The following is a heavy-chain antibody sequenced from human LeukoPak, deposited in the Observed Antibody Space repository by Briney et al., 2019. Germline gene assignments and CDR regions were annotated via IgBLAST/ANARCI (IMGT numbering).Heavy chain of an antibody. CDR1: GFTFSSYG. CDR2: ISGSGGST. D-gene: IGHD3-22*01. J-gene: IGHJ4*02. CDR3: AKGVASSGYYFPFDY. V-gene: IGHV3-23*01. Sequence: GGTLRLSCAASGFTFSSYGMSWVRQAPGKGLEWVSAISGSGGSTYYADSVKGRFTISRDNSKNTLYLQMNSLRAEDTAVYYCAKGVASSGYYFPFDYWGQGTLVTVSS.